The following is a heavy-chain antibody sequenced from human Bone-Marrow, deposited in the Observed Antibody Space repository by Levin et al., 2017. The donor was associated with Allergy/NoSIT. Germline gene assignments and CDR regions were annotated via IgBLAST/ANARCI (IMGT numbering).Heavy chain of an antibody. CDR3: ARDRHITMSADV. D-gene: IGHD3-10*02. J-gene: IGHJ6*04. Sequence: SETLSLTCTVSGGSISSGGYYWSWIRQHPGKGLEWIGYIYYSGSTYYNPSLKSRVTISVDTSKNQFSLKLSSVTAADTAVYYCARDRHITMSADVWGKGTTVTVSS. CDR1: GGSISSGGYY. V-gene: IGHV4-31*03. CDR2: IYYSGST.